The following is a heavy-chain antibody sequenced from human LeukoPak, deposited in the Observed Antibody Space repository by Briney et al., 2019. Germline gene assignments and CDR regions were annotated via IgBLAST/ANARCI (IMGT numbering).Heavy chain of an antibody. CDR2: IYASDST. V-gene: IGHV3-53*01. Sequence: TGGSLRLSCAASGFTVSSNYVSWVRQAPGKGLEWVSVIYASDSTYYADSVKGRFTISRDNSKNTLYLQMNSLRAEDTAVYYCARDYFDYWGQGTLVTVSP. CDR1: GFTVSSNY. J-gene: IGHJ4*02. CDR3: ARDYFDY.